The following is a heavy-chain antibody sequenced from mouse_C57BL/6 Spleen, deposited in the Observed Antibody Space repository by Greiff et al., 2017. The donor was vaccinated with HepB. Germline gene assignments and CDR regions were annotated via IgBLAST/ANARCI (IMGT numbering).Heavy chain of an antibody. Sequence: EVQLQESGGGLVKPGGSLKLSCAASGFTFSDYGMHWVRQAPEKGLEWVAYISSGSSTIYYADTVKGRFTISRDNAKNTLFLQMTSLRSEDTAMYYCARGCYYYGSSYPFDYWGQGTTLTVSS. D-gene: IGHD1-1*01. CDR1: GFTFSDYG. V-gene: IGHV5-17*01. CDR2: ISSGSSTI. J-gene: IGHJ2*01. CDR3: ARGCYYYGSSYPFDY.